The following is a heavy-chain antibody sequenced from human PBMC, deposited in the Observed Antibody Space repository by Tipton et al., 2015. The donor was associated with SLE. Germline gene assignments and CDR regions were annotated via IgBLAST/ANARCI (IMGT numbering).Heavy chain of an antibody. V-gene: IGHV3-7*01. CDR2: INQDGGGK. CDR1: GFPLSNYW. D-gene: IGHD5-18*01. J-gene: IGHJ4*02. CDR3: VRWGYSYGIDY. Sequence: SLRLSCAPPGFPLSNYWMGWVRQAPGKGLEWVANINQDGGGKQFVDSMKGRFSISRDNAKNSLFLQMNSLRVKDTAVFYCVRWGYSYGIDYWGQGTLVTVSS.